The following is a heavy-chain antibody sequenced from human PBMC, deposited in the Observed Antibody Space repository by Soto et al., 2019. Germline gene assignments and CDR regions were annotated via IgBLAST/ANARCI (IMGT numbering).Heavy chain of an antibody. D-gene: IGHD3-9*01. CDR1: GFTFSSYG. V-gene: IGHV3-30*18. CDR3: AKPLWMTGYPYYFDY. J-gene: IGHJ4*02. Sequence: GGSLRLSCAASGFTFSSYGMHWVHQAPGKGLEWVAVISYDGSNKYYADSVKGRFTISRDNSKNTLYLQMNSLRAEDTAVYYCAKPLWMTGYPYYFDYWGQGTLVTVSS. CDR2: ISYDGSNK.